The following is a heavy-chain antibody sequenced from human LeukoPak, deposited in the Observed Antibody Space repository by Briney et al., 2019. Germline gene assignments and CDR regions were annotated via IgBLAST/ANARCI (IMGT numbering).Heavy chain of an antibody. CDR2: ISYDGSNK. V-gene: IGHV3-30*18. J-gene: IGHJ4*02. CDR1: GFTFSSYG. D-gene: IGHD5-12*01. Sequence: GRSLRLSCAASGFTFSSYGMHWVRQAPGKGLEWVAVISYDGSNKYYADSVKGRFTISRDNSKNTLYLQMNSLRAEDTAVYYCAKTDLRYSGYDFDYWGQGTLVTVSS. CDR3: AKTDLRYSGYDFDY.